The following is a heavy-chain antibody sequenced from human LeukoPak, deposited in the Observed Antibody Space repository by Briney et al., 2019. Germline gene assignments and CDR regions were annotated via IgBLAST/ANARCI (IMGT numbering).Heavy chain of an antibody. Sequence: GGSLRLSCAASGFTFSSYSMNWVRQAPGKGLEWVSYISSSSSTIYYADSVKGRFTISRDNAKNSLYLQMNSLRAEDTAVYYCARDLTGRGGDFWSGYYTGHYFDHWGQGTLVTVSS. D-gene: IGHD3-3*01. CDR3: ARDLTGRGGDFWSGYYTGHYFDH. J-gene: IGHJ4*02. V-gene: IGHV3-48*01. CDR2: ISSSSSTI. CDR1: GFTFSSYS.